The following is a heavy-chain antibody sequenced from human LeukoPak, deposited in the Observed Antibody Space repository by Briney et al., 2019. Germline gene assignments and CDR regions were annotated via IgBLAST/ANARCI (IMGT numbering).Heavy chain of an antibody. CDR1: GGSISSYY. Sequence: SETLSLTCTVSGGSISSYYWSWIRQPAGKGLEWIGCIYTSGSTNYNPSLKSRVTMSVDTSKNQFSLKLSSVTAADTAVYYCARVSVSGSYKYFDYWGQGTLVTVSS. J-gene: IGHJ4*02. V-gene: IGHV4-4*07. CDR2: IYTSGST. CDR3: ARVSVSGSYKYFDY. D-gene: IGHD1-26*01.